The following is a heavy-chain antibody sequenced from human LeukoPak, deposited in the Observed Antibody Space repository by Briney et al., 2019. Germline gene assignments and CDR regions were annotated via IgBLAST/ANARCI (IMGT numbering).Heavy chain of an antibody. CDR1: GGSFSGYC. CDR2: INHSGST. Sequence: SETLSLTCAVYGGSFSGYCWSWIRQPPGKGLEWIGEINHSGSTNYNPSLKSRVTISVDTSKNQFSLKLSSLTAADTAVYYCARRRAVPGFYYFDYWGQGTLVTVSS. J-gene: IGHJ4*02. CDR3: ARRRAVPGFYYFDY. D-gene: IGHD3-3*01. V-gene: IGHV4-34*01.